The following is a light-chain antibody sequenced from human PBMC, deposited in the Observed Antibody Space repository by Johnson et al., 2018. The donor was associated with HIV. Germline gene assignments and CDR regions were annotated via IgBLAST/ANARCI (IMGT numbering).Light chain of an antibody. V-gene: IGLV1-51*02. CDR3: GTWVSSLNTGS. J-gene: IGLJ1*01. Sequence: QSVLTQPPSVSAAPGQKVTISCSGSSSNIGNNYVSWYQQLPGTAPKLLIYENNKRPSGIPDRFSGSKSGTSATLGITGLQTGDEADYYCGTWVSSLNTGSFGTGTKFTLL. CDR2: ENN. CDR1: SSNIGNNY.